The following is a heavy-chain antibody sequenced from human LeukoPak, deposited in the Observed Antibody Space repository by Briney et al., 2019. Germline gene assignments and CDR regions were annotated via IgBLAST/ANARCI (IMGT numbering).Heavy chain of an antibody. CDR2: IIPIFGTT. D-gene: IGHD2-2*01. CDR1: GGTFSSYA. V-gene: IGHV1-69*05. CDR3: ARLGYCSSTSCPRP. Sequence: SVKVSCKASGGTFSSYAISWVRQAPGQGLEWMGGIIPIFGTTNYAQKFQGRVTITTDESTSTAYMELSSLRSEDTAVYYCARLGYCSSTSCPRPWGQGTLVTVSS. J-gene: IGHJ5*02.